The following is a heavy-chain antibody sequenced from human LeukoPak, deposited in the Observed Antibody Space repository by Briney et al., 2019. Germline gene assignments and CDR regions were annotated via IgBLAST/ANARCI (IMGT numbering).Heavy chain of an antibody. CDR2: ISSSGSTI. CDR1: GFTFSSYE. J-gene: IGHJ4*02. CDR3: ARGRHIPNDY. Sequence: GGSLRLSCAASGFTFSSYEMNWVRQAPGKGLEWVSYISSSGSTIYYADSVKGRFTISRDNAKNSLYLQMNSLRAEDTAVYYCARGRHIPNDYWGQGTLVTVSS. D-gene: IGHD2-21*01. V-gene: IGHV3-48*03.